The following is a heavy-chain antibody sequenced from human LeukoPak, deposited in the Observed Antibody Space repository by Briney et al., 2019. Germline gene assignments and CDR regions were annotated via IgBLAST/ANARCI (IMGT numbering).Heavy chain of an antibody. CDR2: IIPILGIA. D-gene: IGHD3-10*01. CDR3: ARDQYYGSGSYYGD. Sequence: ASVEVSCKASGGTFSSYAISWVRQAPGQGLEWMGRIIPILGIANYAQKFQGRVTITADKSTSTAYMELSSLRSEDTAVYYCARDQYYGSGSYYGDWGQGTLVTVSS. V-gene: IGHV1-69*04. CDR1: GGTFSSYA. J-gene: IGHJ4*02.